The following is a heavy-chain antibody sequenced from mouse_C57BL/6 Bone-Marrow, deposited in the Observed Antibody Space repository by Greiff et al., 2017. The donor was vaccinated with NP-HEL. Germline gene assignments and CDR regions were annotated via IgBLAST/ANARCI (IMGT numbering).Heavy chain of an antibody. V-gene: IGHV1-55*01. Sequence: VQLQQPGAELVKPGASVKMSCKASGYTFTSYWITWVKQRPGQGLEWIGDIYPGSGSTNYNEKFKSKATLTVDTSSSTAYMQLSSLTSEDSAVYYCAREEADGYYSYAMDYWGQGTSVTVSS. CDR3: AREEADGYYSYAMDY. CDR2: IYPGSGST. CDR1: GYTFTSYW. J-gene: IGHJ4*01. D-gene: IGHD2-3*01.